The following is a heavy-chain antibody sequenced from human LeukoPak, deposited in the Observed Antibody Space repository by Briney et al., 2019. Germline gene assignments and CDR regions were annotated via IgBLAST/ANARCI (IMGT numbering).Heavy chain of an antibody. Sequence: PSETLSLTCIVSAGSTRGYYWSWIRQPPGKGLEWIGYIYYSGSTNYNPSLKSRVTISVDTSKNQFSLKLSSVTAADTAVYYCARMVRKQWLVLNWGQGTLVTVSS. CDR2: IYYSGST. CDR3: ARMVRKQWLVLN. CDR1: AGSTRGYY. V-gene: IGHV4-59*01. J-gene: IGHJ4*02. D-gene: IGHD6-19*01.